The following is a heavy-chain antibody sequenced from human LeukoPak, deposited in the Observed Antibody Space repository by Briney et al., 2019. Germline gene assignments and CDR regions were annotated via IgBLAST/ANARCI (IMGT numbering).Heavy chain of an antibody. CDR3: ARRRGYGSGSFYYFDY. CDR1: GYTFTSYA. D-gene: IGHD3-10*01. V-gene: IGHV1-3*01. J-gene: IGHJ4*02. CDR2: INAGNGNT. Sequence: GASVQVSCKASGYTFTSYAMHWVRQAPGQRLEGMAWINAGNGNTKYSQKFRGGVTITRDTSASTAYMELSSLRSEDTAVYYCARRRGYGSGSFYYFDYWGQGTLVTVSS.